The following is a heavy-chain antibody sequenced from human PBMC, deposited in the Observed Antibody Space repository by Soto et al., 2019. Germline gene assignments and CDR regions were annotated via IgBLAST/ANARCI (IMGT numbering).Heavy chain of an antibody. CDR2: ISSSSSYI. V-gene: IGHV3-21*01. J-gene: IGHJ5*02. D-gene: IGHD3-16*02. CDR1: GFTFSSYS. Sequence: PGGSLRLSCAASGFTFSSYSMNWVRQAPGKGLEWVSSISSSSSYIYYADSVKGRFTISRDNAENSLYLQMNSLRAEDTAVYYCARGPYDYVWGSYRSIESSPNWFDPWGQGTLVTVSS. CDR3: ARGPYDYVWGSYRSIESSPNWFDP.